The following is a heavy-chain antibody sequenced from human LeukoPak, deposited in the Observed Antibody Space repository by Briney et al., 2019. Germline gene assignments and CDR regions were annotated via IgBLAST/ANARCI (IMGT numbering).Heavy chain of an antibody. CDR3: AREGYGGNAVIFDY. CDR1: GGTFSSYA. V-gene: IGHV1-69*01. D-gene: IGHD4-23*01. Sequence: GSSVKVSCKASGGTFSSYAISWVRQAPGQGLEWMGGIIPIFGTANYAQRFQGRVTITADESTSTAYMELSGLRSEDTAVYYCAREGYGGNAVIFDYWGQGTLVTVSS. J-gene: IGHJ4*02. CDR2: IIPIFGTA.